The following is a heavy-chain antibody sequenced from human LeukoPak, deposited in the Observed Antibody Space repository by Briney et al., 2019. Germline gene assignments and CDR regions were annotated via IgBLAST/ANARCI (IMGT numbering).Heavy chain of an antibody. J-gene: IGHJ4*02. CDR2: IWNDGSNK. CDR3: VRSVGSNTL. D-gene: IGHD4-23*01. CDR1: GFTFSTYG. V-gene: IGHV3-33*01. Sequence: GGSLRLSCAASGFTFSTYGIHWVRQAPGKGLEWVAVIWNDGSNKFYADSVKGRFTISRDNSKNTLYLQMNSLRAEDTAVYFCVRSVGSNTLWGQGTLVTVSS.